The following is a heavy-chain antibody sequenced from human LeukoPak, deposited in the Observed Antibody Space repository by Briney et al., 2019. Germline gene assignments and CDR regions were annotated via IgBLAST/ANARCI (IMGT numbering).Heavy chain of an antibody. Sequence: PSETLSLTCTVSGGSISSYYWSWIRQPAGKGLEWIGRIYTSGSTNYNPSLKSRVTMSVDTSKNQFSLKLSSVTAADTAVYYCARAPTYYYDSSAARDAFDIWGQGTMVTVSS. CDR3: ARAPTYYYDSSAARDAFDI. CDR1: GGSISSYY. V-gene: IGHV4-4*07. CDR2: IYTSGST. J-gene: IGHJ3*02. D-gene: IGHD3-22*01.